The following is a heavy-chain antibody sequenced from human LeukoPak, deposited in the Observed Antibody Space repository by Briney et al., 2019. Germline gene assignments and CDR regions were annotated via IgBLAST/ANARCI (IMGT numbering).Heavy chain of an antibody. D-gene: IGHD3-10*01. V-gene: IGHV3-53*01. CDR1: GFSVSTNY. Sequence: PGGSLRLSCAASGFSVSTNYMNWVRQAPGKGLEWVSILYSGDSTYYADSVKGRFIVSRDNSKNTLYLQMNALRVEDTAVYYCARVGDHYHWYLDVWGCGTLVTVSS. CDR2: LYSGDST. CDR3: ARVGDHYHWYLDV. J-gene: IGHJ2*01.